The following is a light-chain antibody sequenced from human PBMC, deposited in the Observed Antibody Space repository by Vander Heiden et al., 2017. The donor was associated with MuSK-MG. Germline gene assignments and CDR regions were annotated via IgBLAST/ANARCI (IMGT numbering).Light chain of an antibody. J-gene: IGKJ2*01. CDR1: QSRLHSNGYNY. V-gene: IGKV2-28*01. CDR3: MQALQILYT. CDR2: LGS. Sequence: DIVMTQSPLSLPVTPGEPASTSCRSSQSRLHSNGYNYLDWYLQKPGQSPQLLIYLGSNRASGVPDRFSGSGSGTDFTLKISRVEAEDVGVYYCMQALQILYTFGQGTKLEIK.